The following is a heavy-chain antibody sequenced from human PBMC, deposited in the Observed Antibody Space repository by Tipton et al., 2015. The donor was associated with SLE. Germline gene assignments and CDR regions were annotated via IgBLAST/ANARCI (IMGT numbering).Heavy chain of an antibody. V-gene: IGHV4-34*01. Sequence: TLSLTCAVYGGSFSGYYWSWIRQPPGKGLEWIGEINHSGSTNYNPSLKSRVTISVDTSKNQFSLKLGSGTAADTAVYYCARGGQCLVRGYLQHWGQGTLVTVSS. J-gene: IGHJ1*01. D-gene: IGHD6-19*01. CDR2: INHSGST. CDR3: ARGGQCLVRGYLQH. CDR1: GGSFSGYY.